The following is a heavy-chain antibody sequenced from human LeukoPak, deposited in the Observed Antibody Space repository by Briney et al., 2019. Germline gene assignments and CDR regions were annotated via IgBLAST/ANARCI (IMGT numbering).Heavy chain of an antibody. J-gene: IGHJ4*02. CDR2: IIPILGTP. Sequence: SVKVSCKASGGTFSSYAISWVRQAPGQGLEWMGGIIPILGTPNYAQRFQGRVTITADESTSTAYMEVRSLRSEDTAVYYCARGRDDYIVVTTSFDCWGQGTLVTVSS. D-gene: IGHD5-12*01. CDR1: GGTFSSYA. CDR3: ARGRDDYIVVTTSFDC. V-gene: IGHV1-69*13.